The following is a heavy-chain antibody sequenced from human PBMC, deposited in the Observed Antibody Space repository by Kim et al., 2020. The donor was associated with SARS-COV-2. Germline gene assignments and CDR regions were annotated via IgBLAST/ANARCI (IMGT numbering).Heavy chain of an antibody. CDR1: GFTFSSYW. CDR2: IKQDGSEK. V-gene: IGHV3-7*03. J-gene: IGHJ6*02. Sequence: GGSLRLSCAASGFTFSSYWMSWVRQAPGKGLEWVANIKQDGSEKYYVDSVKGRFTISRDNAKNSLYLQMNSLRAEDTAVYYCARDTREGAATIYYYYGMDVWGQGTTVTVSS. D-gene: IGHD2-15*01. CDR3: ARDTREGAATIYYYYGMDV.